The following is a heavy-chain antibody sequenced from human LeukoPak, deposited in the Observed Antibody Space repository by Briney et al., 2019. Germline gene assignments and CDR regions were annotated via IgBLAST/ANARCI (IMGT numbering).Heavy chain of an antibody. CDR3: ARDGDDFSLDY. Sequence: GRSLRLSCAASGFTFSTYGMHWVRQAPGKGLEWVAVIWYDGSNKGYADSVKGRFTISRDNSKNTLCLQMNSLRDEDTAVYYCARDGDDFSLDYWGQGTLVTVSS. D-gene: IGHD3-3*01. CDR1: GFTFSTYG. V-gene: IGHV3-33*01. J-gene: IGHJ4*02. CDR2: IWYDGSNK.